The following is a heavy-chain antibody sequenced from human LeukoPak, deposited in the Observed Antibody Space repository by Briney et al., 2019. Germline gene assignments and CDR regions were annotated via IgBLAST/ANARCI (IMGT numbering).Heavy chain of an antibody. Sequence: GGSLRLSCSASGFTFSSYAMHWVRQAPGKGLEYVSAISSNGGSTYYADSVKGRFTISRDNSKNTLYLQMSSLRAEDTAVYYCARVGIQLCVDYWGQGTLVTVSS. V-gene: IGHV3-64D*06. CDR1: GFTFSSYA. CDR2: ISSNGGST. D-gene: IGHD5-18*01. J-gene: IGHJ4*02. CDR3: ARVGIQLCVDY.